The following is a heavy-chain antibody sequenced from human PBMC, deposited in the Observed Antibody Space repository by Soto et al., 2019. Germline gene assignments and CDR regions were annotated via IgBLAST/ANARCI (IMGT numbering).Heavy chain of an antibody. J-gene: IGHJ3*02. Sequence: EVQLVESGGDLVQPGGPLRLSCAASGFTFSGNWMHWVRQVPGKGLEWVSRINTDGGSSAYADSVKGRFTISRDNAKNTLYLQMNGLRAEDTAVYYCAREAGYCSRTSCYRRAFDTWGQGTTVTVSS. V-gene: IGHV3-74*03. CDR2: INTDGGSS. D-gene: IGHD2-2*01. CDR3: AREAGYCSRTSCYRRAFDT. CDR1: GFTFSGNW.